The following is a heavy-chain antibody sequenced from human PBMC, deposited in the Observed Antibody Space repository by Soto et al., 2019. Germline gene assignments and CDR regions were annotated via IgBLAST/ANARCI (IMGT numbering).Heavy chain of an antibody. CDR3: ARFSGSYYYAMDV. J-gene: IGHJ6*02. CDR1: GGALRGYY. D-gene: IGHD6-19*01. Sequence: SETLSLTCAGYGGALRGYYRSWIRQPPGKGLEWIGEINHSGVTNYKPSLKRRVTISVDTSKNQFSLQLKSVTAADTALYYCARFSGSYYYAMDVWGQG. V-gene: IGHV4-34*01. CDR2: INHSGVT.